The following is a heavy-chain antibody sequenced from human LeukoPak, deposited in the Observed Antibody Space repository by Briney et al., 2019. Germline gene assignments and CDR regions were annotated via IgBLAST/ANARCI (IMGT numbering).Heavy chain of an antibody. D-gene: IGHD5-12*01. Sequence: SETLSLTCAVYGGSFSGYYWSWILQPPGKGLEWIGEINHSGSTNYNPSLKSRVTISVDTSKNQFSLKLSSVTAADTAVYYCARAVVPVAHHIVATIEDYWGQGTLVTVSS. CDR2: INHSGST. V-gene: IGHV4-34*01. CDR1: GGSFSGYY. CDR3: ARAVVPVAHHIVATIEDY. J-gene: IGHJ4*02.